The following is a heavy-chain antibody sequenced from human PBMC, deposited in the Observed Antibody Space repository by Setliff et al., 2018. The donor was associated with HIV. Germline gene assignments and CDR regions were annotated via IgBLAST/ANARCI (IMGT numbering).Heavy chain of an antibody. D-gene: IGHD3-3*01. CDR3: ARLLLRSNPLYGVVSNWFDP. CDR2: IYSAGTT. CDR1: GFTVSDNY. Sequence: GVLRLSCAASGFTVSDNYMTGVRQAPRKGLEWVSVIYSAGTTYYADSVKGRFTISRDNSKNTLHLQMNSLRPEDTAVYYCARLLLRSNPLYGVVSNWFDPWGRGTLVTVSS. V-gene: IGHV3-53*01. J-gene: IGHJ5*02.